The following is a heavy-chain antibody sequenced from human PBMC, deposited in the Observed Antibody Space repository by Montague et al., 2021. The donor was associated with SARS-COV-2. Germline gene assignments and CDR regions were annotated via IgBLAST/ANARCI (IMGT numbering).Heavy chain of an antibody. J-gene: IGHJ4*02. V-gene: IGHV4-61*02. CDR1: GDSISSGTHY. CDR2: IYTSGGT. D-gene: IGHD1-1*01. Sequence: TLSLTCTVSGDSISSGTHYWSWIRQPAGKGLEWIGRIYTSGGTNYNPSLKSRVTISVDTSNNQLSLNLSSVTAADTAVYYCARVGGNGYRSFDYWGQGSLVTVSS. CDR3: ARVGGNGYRSFDY.